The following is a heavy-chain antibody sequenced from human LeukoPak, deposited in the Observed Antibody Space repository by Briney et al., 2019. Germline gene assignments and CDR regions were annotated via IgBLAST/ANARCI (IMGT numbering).Heavy chain of an antibody. CDR2: ISWNSGSI. J-gene: IGHJ4*02. CDR3: AKAWLGGFGEFPGGPFDY. V-gene: IGHV3-9*01. Sequence: PGGSLRLSCAASGFTFDDYAMHWVRQAPGKGLEWVSGISWNSGSIGYADSVKGRFTISRDNAKNSLYLQMNSLRAEDTALYYCAKAWLGGFGEFPGGPFDYWGQGTLVTVSS. CDR1: GFTFDDYA. D-gene: IGHD3-10*01.